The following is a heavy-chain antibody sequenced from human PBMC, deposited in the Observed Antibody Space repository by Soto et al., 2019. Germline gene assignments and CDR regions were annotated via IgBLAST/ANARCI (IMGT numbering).Heavy chain of an antibody. CDR3: AKNGRSLGDFDP. Sequence: QVQLVQSGAEVKSPGASVKVSCRASAYIFTNYDINWVRQATGQGLEWLGWMNPSSGGTGYAQKFQGRVIMTRDTSTSTAYMELSSLRLEDTAVYYCAKNGRSLGDFDPWGQGTLVTVSS. J-gene: IGHJ5*02. CDR2: MNPSSGGT. D-gene: IGHD3-16*01. V-gene: IGHV1-8*01. CDR1: AYIFTNYD.